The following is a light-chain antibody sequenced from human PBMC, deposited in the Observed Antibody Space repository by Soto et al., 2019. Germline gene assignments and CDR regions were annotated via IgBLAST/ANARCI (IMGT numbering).Light chain of an antibody. CDR1: QAIYSY. V-gene: IGKV1-9*01. CDR2: GAS. CDR3: QQLNSHPRT. Sequence: DIQLTQSPFFLSASVGDRVTISCRASQAIYSYLAWYQQIPGKAPKLLIFGASKLQSGVPSRFSGSGSGTEFTLTISSLQPEDFATYYCQQLNSHPRTFGQGTKLEIK. J-gene: IGKJ2*01.